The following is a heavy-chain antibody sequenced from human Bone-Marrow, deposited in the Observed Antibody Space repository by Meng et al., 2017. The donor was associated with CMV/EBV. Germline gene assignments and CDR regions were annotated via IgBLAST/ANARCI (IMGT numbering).Heavy chain of an antibody. D-gene: IGHD2-2*02. CDR3: AGLVVSWYQLLYGFDWYFDL. CDR1: GFTFSSYG. CDR2: ISYDGSNK. V-gene: IGHV3-30*19. J-gene: IGHJ2*01. Sequence: GESLKISCAASGFTFSSYGMHWVRQAPGKGLEWVAVISYDGSNKYYADSVKGRFTISRDNSKNTLYLQMNSLRAEDTAVYYCAGLVVSWYQLLYGFDWYFDLWGRGTLVTVSS.